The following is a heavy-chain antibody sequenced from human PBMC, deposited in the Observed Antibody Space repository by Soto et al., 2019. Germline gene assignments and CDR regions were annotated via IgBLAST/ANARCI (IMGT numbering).Heavy chain of an antibody. Sequence: SETLSLTCPVSGGSISSGGYYWSWIRQHPGKGLEWIGYIYYSGSTYYNPSLKSRVTISVDTSKNQFSLKLSSVTAADTAVYYCARAPDYGDYWYFDLWGRGTLVTVSS. CDR3: ARAPDYGDYWYFDL. D-gene: IGHD4-17*01. V-gene: IGHV4-31*03. CDR2: IYYSGST. J-gene: IGHJ2*01. CDR1: GGSISSGGYY.